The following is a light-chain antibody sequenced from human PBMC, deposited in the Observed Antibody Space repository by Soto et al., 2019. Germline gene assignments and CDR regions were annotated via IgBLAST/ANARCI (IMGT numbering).Light chain of an antibody. J-gene: IGLJ1*01. CDR3: CSYGGSFYV. CDR1: SSDVGGYNY. CDR2: DVN. V-gene: IGLV2-11*01. Sequence: QSVLTQPHSVSGSPGQSVAISCSGTSSDVGGYNYVSWYQQHPGKAPKLIIFDVNKRPSGVPDRFSGSKSGSTASLTISGLQAEDDADYYCCSYGGSFYVVGTGTKVTVL.